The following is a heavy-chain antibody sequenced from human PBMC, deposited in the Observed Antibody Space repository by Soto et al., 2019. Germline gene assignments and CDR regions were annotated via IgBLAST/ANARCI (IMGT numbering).Heavy chain of an antibody. D-gene: IGHD3-3*01. V-gene: IGHV6-1*01. CDR3: ARETPTRATDYDFWSGIKNWLDA. CDR1: GDSVSSNSAA. CDR2: TYYRSKWYN. J-gene: IGHJ5*02. Sequence: SQTLALNCAISGDSVSSNSAAWNWIRQSPSRGLEWLGRTYYRSKWYNDYEVSVKSRITINPDTSKNQFSLQLNSVTPEDTAVYYCARETPTRATDYDFWSGIKNWLDAWGQGTLVTVS.